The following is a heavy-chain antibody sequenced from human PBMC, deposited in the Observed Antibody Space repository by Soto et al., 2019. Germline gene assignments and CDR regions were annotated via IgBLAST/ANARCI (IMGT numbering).Heavy chain of an antibody. V-gene: IGHV1-46*01. CDR1: GYSFTAYY. CDR2: INPSVGNT. CDR3: AKSILTGHEYYYGMDV. D-gene: IGHD3-9*01. J-gene: IGHJ6*02. Sequence: ASVKVSCKASGYSFTAYYTHWVRQAPGQGLEWMGIINPSVGNTRYTQNFQGRVTMTRDTSTNSVYLELSSLRSDDTAVYYCAKSILTGHEYYYGMDVWGQGTTVTVSS.